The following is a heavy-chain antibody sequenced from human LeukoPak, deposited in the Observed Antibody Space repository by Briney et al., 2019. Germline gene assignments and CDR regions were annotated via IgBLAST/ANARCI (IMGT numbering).Heavy chain of an antibody. J-gene: IGHJ4*02. V-gene: IGHV4-61*02. Sequence: SQTLSLTCTVSGGSISSGIYFWSWIRQPAGKGLEWIGRVYSSGSTNYNPSLKSRVTISVDTSKNQFSLKLSSVTAADTAVYYCARAPGAHGSGTYPDYWGQGTLVTVSS. CDR2: VYSSGST. CDR3: ARAPGAHGSGTYPDY. CDR1: GGSISSGIYF. D-gene: IGHD3-10*01.